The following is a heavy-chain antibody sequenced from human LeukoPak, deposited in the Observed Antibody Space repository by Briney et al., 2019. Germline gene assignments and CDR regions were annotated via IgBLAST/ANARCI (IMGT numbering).Heavy chain of an antibody. CDR1: GFTFSSYS. CDR2: ISSSSSYI. J-gene: IGHJ6*03. Sequence: AGGSLRLSCAASGFTFSSYSIDWVRQAAGKGREWVSCISSSSSYIYYADSVKGRFNISRENAKNSLYLQMNSLRAEDTAVYYCARELLTYSNHKLGHYMDVWGKGTTVTVSS. CDR3: ARELLTYSNHKLGHYMDV. V-gene: IGHV3-21*01. D-gene: IGHD4-11*01.